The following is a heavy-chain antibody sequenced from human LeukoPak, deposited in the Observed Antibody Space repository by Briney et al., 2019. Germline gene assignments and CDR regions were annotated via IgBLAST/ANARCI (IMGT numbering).Heavy chain of an antibody. D-gene: IGHD5-18*01. J-gene: IGHJ4*02. V-gene: IGHV3-23*01. CDR3: AKVRGYSYGSDFDY. CDR2: ISGSGGST. Sequence: GGSLRLSCAASGFTFSIYAITWVRQAPGKGLEWVSVISGSGGSTYYAASVKGRFTVSRDNSKNTLYLQMTSLRADDTAVYYCAKVRGYSYGSDFDYWGQGTLVPVSS. CDR1: GFTFSIYA.